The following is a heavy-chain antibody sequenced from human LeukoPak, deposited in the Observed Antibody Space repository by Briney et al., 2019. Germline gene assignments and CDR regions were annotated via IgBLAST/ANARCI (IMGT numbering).Heavy chain of an antibody. V-gene: IGHV3-53*01. Sequence: GGSLRLSCTVSGFTFSSNSMSWVRQAPGKGLEWVSFIYSDNTHYSDSVKGRFTIARDNSKNTLYLQMNSLRAEDTAVYYCARRAGAYSHPYDYWGQGTLVTVSS. J-gene: IGHJ4*02. CDR1: GFTFSSNS. CDR2: IYSDNT. CDR3: ARRAGAYSHPYDY. D-gene: IGHD4/OR15-4a*01.